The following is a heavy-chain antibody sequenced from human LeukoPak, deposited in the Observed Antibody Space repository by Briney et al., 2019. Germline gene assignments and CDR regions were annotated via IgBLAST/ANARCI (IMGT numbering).Heavy chain of an antibody. CDR3: ARDQSSSSWFHFDY. V-gene: IGHV1-3*01. CDR1: GYTFTSYA. D-gene: IGHD6-13*01. Sequence: ASVKVSCKASGYTFTSYAMHWVRQAPGQRLEWMGWINAGNGNTKYSQKFQDRVTITRDTSASTAYMGLSSLKSEDTAVYYCARDQSSSSWFHFDYRGQGTLLTVSS. CDR2: INAGNGNT. J-gene: IGHJ4*02.